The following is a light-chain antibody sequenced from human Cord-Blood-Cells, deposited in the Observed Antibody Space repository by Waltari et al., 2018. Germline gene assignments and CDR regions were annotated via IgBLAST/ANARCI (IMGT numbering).Light chain of an antibody. V-gene: IGLV2-23*01. CDR3: CSYAGSSTYV. J-gene: IGLJ1*01. Sequence: QSALTQPASVSGSPGPSITISCTGTSSYVGSYNLISWYQQHPGQAPKLMIYEGSKRPSGVSNRFSGSKSGNTASLTISGLQAEDEADYYCCSYAGSSTYVFGTGTKVTVL. CDR1: SSYVGSYNL. CDR2: EGS.